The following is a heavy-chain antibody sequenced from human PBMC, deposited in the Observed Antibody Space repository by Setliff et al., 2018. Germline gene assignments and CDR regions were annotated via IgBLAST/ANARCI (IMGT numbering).Heavy chain of an antibody. V-gene: IGHV3-73*01. CDR1: GGSFSGYY. CDR3: TNQTDSSSWYRVFAGSKNWFDP. J-gene: IGHJ5*02. CDR2: IRSKPNNYAT. D-gene: IGHD6-13*01. Sequence: PSETLSLTCAVYGGSFSGYYWSWIRQPPGKGLEWVGRIRSKPNNYATAYAASVKGRFTISRDDSKNTAYLQMNSLKTEDTAVYYCTNQTDSSSWYRVFAGSKNWFDPWGQGTLVTVSS.